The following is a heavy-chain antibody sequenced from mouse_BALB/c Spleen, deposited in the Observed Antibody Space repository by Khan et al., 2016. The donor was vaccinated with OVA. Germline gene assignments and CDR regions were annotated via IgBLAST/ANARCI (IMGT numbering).Heavy chain of an antibody. Sequence: VQLQQSGAELVKPGASVKLSCTASGFSIRDTYMHWVKQRPEQGLEWIGRIDPANGNTKNDPKFQGKAAITADTFSNTAYLQLISLTSEDTAVYYCVRGGYGALPYWGQGTLVTVSA. D-gene: IGHD1-2*01. CDR3: VRGGYGALPY. J-gene: IGHJ3*01. CDR2: IDPANGNT. V-gene: IGHV14-3*02. CDR1: GFSIRDTY.